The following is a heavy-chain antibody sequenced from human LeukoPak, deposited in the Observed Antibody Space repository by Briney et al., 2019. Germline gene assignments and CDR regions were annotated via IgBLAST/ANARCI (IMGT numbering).Heavy chain of an antibody. J-gene: IGHJ4*02. CDR1: GFTFSSYD. D-gene: IGHD3-22*01. CDR3: ARGYYDSSGDTYLDY. Sequence: GGSLRLSCAASGFTFSSYDMHWVRQATGKGLEWVSAIGTAGDTYYPGSVKGRFTISRENAKNSLYLQMNSLRAGDTAVYYCARGYYDSSGDTYLDYWGQGTLVTVSS. CDR2: IGTAGDT. V-gene: IGHV3-13*01.